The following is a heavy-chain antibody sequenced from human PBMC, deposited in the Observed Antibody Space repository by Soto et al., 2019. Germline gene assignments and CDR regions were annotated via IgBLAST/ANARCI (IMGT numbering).Heavy chain of an antibody. Sequence: SVKVSCKASGGTFSSYAISWVRQAPGQGLEWMGGIIPIFGTANYAQKFQSRVTITADESTSTAYMELSSLRSEDTAVYYCARARGIAVAGHNWFDPWGQGTLVTVSS. J-gene: IGHJ5*02. CDR1: GGTFSSYA. D-gene: IGHD6-19*01. CDR2: IIPIFGTA. CDR3: ARARGIAVAGHNWFDP. V-gene: IGHV1-69*13.